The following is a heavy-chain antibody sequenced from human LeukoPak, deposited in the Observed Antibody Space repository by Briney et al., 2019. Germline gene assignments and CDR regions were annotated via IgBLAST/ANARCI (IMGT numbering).Heavy chain of an antibody. V-gene: IGHV3-21*01. CDR1: GFTFSSYS. Sequence: GGSLRLSCAASGFTFSSYSMNWVRQAPGKGLEWVSSISSSSSYIYYADSVKGRFTISRDNAKNSLYLQMNSLRAEDTAVYYCAPLTPVAGSYFDYWGQGTLVTVSS. D-gene: IGHD6-19*01. CDR3: APLTPVAGSYFDY. J-gene: IGHJ4*02. CDR2: ISSSSSYI.